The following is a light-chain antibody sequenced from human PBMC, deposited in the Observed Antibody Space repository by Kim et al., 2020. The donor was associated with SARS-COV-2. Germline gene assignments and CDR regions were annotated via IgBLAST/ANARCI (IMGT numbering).Light chain of an antibody. J-gene: IGKJ5*01. V-gene: IGKV3-20*01. CDR3: QQYGSSGA. Sequence: LSPGERATLSCRASQSVSGSYLAWYQQKPGQAPRLLIYGASSRATGIPDRFSGSGSGTDFTLTISRLEPEDFAVYYCQQYGSSGAFGQGTRLEIK. CDR1: QSVSGSY. CDR2: GAS.